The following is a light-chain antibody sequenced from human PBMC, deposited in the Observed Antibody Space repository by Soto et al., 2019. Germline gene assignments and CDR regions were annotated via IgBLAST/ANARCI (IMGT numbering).Light chain of an antibody. CDR2: RXS. CDR1: EIISRYY. Sequence: EIVLTQSPGAMSLSPGQRDNXSCRTSEIISRYYLAWFQQXXGQAPRXXXDRXSSGATGSPDRLSGSGSGTDFTLTISRLEPEDFAIYYCQQYGGVTYTFGQGTKVDIK. V-gene: IGKV3-20*01. J-gene: IGKJ2*01. CDR3: QQYGGVTYT.